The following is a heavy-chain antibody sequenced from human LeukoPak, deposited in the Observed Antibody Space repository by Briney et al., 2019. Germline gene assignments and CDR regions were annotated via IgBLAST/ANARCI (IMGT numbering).Heavy chain of an antibody. Sequence: GGCLRPSCAAAGFTFGSYAIDSVRQAARNWLGWVAVILFDGSNKYYAASVEGPFTISRDNSKNTLYVQMNSLRVEDTAVYYCAVLFTPGSDYWGQGTLVTVSS. CDR3: AVLFTPGSDY. V-gene: IGHV3-30*03. J-gene: IGHJ4*02. CDR2: ILFDGSNK. D-gene: IGHD3-10*01. CDR1: GFTFGSYA.